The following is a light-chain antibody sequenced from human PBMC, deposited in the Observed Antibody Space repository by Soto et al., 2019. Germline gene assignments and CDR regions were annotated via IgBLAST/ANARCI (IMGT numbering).Light chain of an antibody. CDR1: QSVSSN. V-gene: IGKV3D-15*01. J-gene: IGKJ4*01. CDR2: DTS. CDR3: QQYHNWVT. Sequence: ENMMTQSPCTLSVSPGERATLSCGASQSVSSNLAWYQQKPGQAPRLLIYDTSTRATGIPARFSGSGSGTEFTLTISSLQSEDFAVYYCQQYHNWVTFGGGTKVDI.